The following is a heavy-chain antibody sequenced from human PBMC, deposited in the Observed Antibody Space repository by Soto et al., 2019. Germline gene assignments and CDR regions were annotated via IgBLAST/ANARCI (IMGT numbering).Heavy chain of an antibody. CDR3: AINRTPITMVRGVIPLPGY. J-gene: IGHJ4*02. Sequence: GASVKVSCKASGYTFTSYAMHWVRQAPGQRLEWMGWINAGNGNTKYSQKFQGRVTITRDTSASTAYMELSSLRSEDTAVYYCAINRTPITMVRGVIPLPGYWGQGTLVTVSS. CDR1: GYTFTSYA. V-gene: IGHV1-3*01. D-gene: IGHD3-10*01. CDR2: INAGNGNT.